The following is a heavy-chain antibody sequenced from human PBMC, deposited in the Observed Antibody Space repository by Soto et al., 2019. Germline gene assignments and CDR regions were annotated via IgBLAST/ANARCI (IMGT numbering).Heavy chain of an antibody. V-gene: IGHV4-34*01. CDR1: GGSFSGYY. J-gene: IGHJ4*02. CDR2: INHSGST. D-gene: IGHD1-7*01. Sequence: PSETLSLTXAVYGGSFSGYYWSWIRQPPGKGLEWIGEINHSGSTNYNPSLKSRVTISVDTSKNQFSLKLSSVTAADTAVYYCAGYGRPVTGTTYWGQGTLVTVSS. CDR3: AGYGRPVTGTTY.